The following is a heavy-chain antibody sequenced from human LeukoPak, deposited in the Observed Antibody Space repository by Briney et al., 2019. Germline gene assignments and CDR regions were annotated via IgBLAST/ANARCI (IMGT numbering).Heavy chain of an antibody. J-gene: IGHJ6*03. CDR2: ISSSSSYI. CDR3: ARDFSCSSTSCYASYYYYYMDV. Sequence: PGGSLRLSCAASGFTFSSYWMSWVRQAPGKGLEWVSSISSSSSYIYYADSVKGRFTISRDNAKNSLYLQMNSLRAEDTAVYYCARDFSCSSTSCYASYYYYYMDVWGKGTTVTVSS. CDR1: GFTFSSYW. D-gene: IGHD2-2*01. V-gene: IGHV3-21*01.